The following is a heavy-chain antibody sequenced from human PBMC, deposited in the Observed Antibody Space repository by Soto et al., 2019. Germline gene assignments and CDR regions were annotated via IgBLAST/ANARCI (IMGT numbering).Heavy chain of an antibody. CDR2: IYYSGST. J-gene: IGHJ5*02. Sequence: SETLSLTCAVSGGSISSSSYYWGWNRQPPGKGLEWIGSIYYSGSTYYNPSLKSRVTISVDTSKNQFSLKLSSVTAADTAVYYCARKGLAAGLRWFDPWGQGTLVTV. V-gene: IGHV4-39*01. CDR1: GGSISSSSYY. D-gene: IGHD6-13*01. CDR3: ARKGLAAGLRWFDP.